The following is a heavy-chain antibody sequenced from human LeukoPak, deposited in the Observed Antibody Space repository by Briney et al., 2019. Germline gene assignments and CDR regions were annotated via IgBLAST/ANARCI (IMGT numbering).Heavy chain of an antibody. CDR2: INTDTANP. CDR1: GYTFNSYA. CDR3: ARQGPGYCGSTSCYGVAY. D-gene: IGHD2-2*01. Sequence: GASVKVSRKASGYTFNSYAMNWVRQAPGQGLEWMGWINTDTANPTYAQGFTGRFVFSFDTSVSTAYLQISSLKAEDTAVYYCARQGPGYCGSTSCYGVAYWGQGTLVTVSS. J-gene: IGHJ4*02. V-gene: IGHV7-4-1*02.